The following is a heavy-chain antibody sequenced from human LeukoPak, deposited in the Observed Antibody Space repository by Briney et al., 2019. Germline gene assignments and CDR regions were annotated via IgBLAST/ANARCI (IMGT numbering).Heavy chain of an antibody. Sequence: ASVKVSCKASGCTFTSYDINWVRQATGQGLEWMGWMNPNSGNTGYAQKFQGRVTMTRNTSISTAYMELSSLRSEDTAVYYCPRGPKYYDFWSGYYKYYYYYMDVWGKGTTVTVSS. CDR2: MNPNSGNT. CDR1: GCTFTSYD. CDR3: PRGPKYYDFWSGYYKYYYYYMDV. J-gene: IGHJ6*03. D-gene: IGHD3-3*01. V-gene: IGHV1-8*01.